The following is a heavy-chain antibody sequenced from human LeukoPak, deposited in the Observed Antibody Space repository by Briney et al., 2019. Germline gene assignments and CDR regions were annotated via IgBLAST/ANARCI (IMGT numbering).Heavy chain of an antibody. Sequence: TGGSLRLSCAASGFTFSSYGMHRVRQAPGKGLEWVAVIWYDGNNKYYADSVKGRFTISRDNSKNTLYLQMNSLRAEDTAVYYCARSTSSEYDIYHFDYWGQGTLVTVSS. D-gene: IGHD3-9*01. CDR3: ARSTSSEYDIYHFDY. V-gene: IGHV3-33*01. CDR2: IWYDGNNK. J-gene: IGHJ4*02. CDR1: GFTFSSYG.